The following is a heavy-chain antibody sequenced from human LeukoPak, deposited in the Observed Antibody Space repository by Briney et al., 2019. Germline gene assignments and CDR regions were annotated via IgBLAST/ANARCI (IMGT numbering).Heavy chain of an antibody. CDR1: GDTFTSYG. CDR3: ARDYCSGGTCYSFSFHYFDS. Sequence: ASVKVSCKASGDTFTSYGISWVRRAPGQGLEWMGWFSGYNGNKKYAQRLQDRVTMTTDTSTSTAYMELRGLRSDDTAVYYCARDYCSGGTCYSFSFHYFDSWGQGTLVTVSS. J-gene: IGHJ4*02. D-gene: IGHD2-15*01. V-gene: IGHV1-18*04. CDR2: FSGYNGNK.